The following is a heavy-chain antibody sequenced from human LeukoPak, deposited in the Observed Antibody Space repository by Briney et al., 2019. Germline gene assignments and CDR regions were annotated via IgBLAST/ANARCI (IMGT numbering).Heavy chain of an antibody. CDR2: IYYSGST. V-gene: IGHV4-39*01. J-gene: IGHJ5*02. CDR3: ARTYYYDTKDRANWFDP. Sequence: PSETLSLTCTVSGGSISSSSYYWGWIRQPPGKGLEWIGSIYYSGSTYYNPSLKSRVTISVDTSKNQFSLKLSSVTAADTAVYYCARTYYYDTKDRANWFDPWGQGTLVTVSS. D-gene: IGHD3-22*01. CDR1: GGSISSSSYY.